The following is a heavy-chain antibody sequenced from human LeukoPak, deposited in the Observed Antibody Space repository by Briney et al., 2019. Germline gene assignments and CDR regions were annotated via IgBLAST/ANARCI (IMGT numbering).Heavy chain of an antibody. D-gene: IGHD6-6*01. J-gene: IGHJ3*02. V-gene: IGHV3-48*03. CDR1: GFTFSSYE. Sequence: PGGSLRLSCAASGFTFSSYEMDWVRQAPGKGLEWVSYISISANTIYYADSVKGRFTISRGNAKNSLYLQMNSLRVEDTAVYYCAREGLWGAARDAFDIWGQGTMVTVSS. CDR2: ISISANTI. CDR3: AREGLWGAARDAFDI.